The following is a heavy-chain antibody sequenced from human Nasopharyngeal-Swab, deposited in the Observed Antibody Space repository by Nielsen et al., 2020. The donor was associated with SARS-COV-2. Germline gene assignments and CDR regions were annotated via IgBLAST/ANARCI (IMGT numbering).Heavy chain of an antibody. CDR1: GGSFSAYY. Sequence: SCAVYGGSFSAYYWGWIRQPPGKGLEWIAEINHSGSTNYNPSLKSRVTLSVDTSMNQFSLELRSVTAADTAVYYCARGLSGIVPAPILGLGPYYYYYYMDVWGKGTTVTVSS. CDR2: INHSGST. V-gene: IGHV4-34*01. J-gene: IGHJ6*03. CDR3: ARGLSGIVPAPILGLGPYYYYYYMDV. D-gene: IGHD2-2*01.